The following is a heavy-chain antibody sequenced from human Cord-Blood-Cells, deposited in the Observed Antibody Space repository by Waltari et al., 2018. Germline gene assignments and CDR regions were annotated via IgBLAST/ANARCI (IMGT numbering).Heavy chain of an antibody. Sequence: EVQLVESGGGLVQPGGSLRLSCAASGFTFSSYSMNWVRQAPGKGLEVVSYIIIRSSTIYYANSVKGRFTISRNNAKNSLYLQMNSLRAEDTAVYYCASVHADAFDIWGQGTMVTVSS. CDR1: GFTFSSYS. J-gene: IGHJ3*02. V-gene: IGHV3-48*01. CDR2: IIIRSSTI. CDR3: ASVHADAFDI.